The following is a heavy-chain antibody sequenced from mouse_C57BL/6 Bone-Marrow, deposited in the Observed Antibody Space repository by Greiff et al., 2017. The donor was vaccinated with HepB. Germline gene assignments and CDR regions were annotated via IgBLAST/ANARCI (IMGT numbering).Heavy chain of an antibody. CDR2: IYPGGGYT. CDR3: ARKTTVPPYYYAMDY. V-gene: IGHV1-63*01. CDR1: GYTFTNYW. J-gene: IGHJ4*01. Sequence: QVQLKESGAELVRPGTSVKMSCKASGYTFTNYWIGWAKQRPGHGLEWIGDIYPGGGYTNYNEKFKGKATLTADKSSSTAYMQFSSLTSEDSAIYYCARKTTVPPYYYAMDYWGQGTSVTVSS. D-gene: IGHD1-1*01.